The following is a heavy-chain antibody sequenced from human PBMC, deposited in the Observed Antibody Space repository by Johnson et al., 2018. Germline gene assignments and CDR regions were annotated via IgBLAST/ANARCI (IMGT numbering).Heavy chain of an antibody. CDR3: ARDPLHFMGWED. D-gene: IGHD1-26*01. V-gene: IGHV3-7*01. CDR2: IKDDGSDK. Sequence: VQLVQSGGGLVQPGGSLRLSCAGSGFTFSNYWMSWLRQAPGKGLEWVAHIKDDGSDKVYVDSVKGRFTISRDNAKNSLYLQMNSLRAEATALYYCARDPLHFMGWEDWGQGTMVTVSS. CDR1: GFTFSNYW. J-gene: IGHJ4*02.